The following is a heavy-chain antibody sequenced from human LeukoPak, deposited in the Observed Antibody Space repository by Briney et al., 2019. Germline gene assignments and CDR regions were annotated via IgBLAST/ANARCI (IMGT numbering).Heavy chain of an antibody. J-gene: IGHJ3*02. D-gene: IGHD3-9*01. CDR3: ARSKDILTGYYRSIDAFDI. CDR1: GYTFTSYG. V-gene: IGHV1-18*01. CDR2: ISAYNGNT. Sequence: ASVKVSCKASGYTFTSYGISGVRQAPGQGLAWMGWISAYNGNTNYAQKLQGRVTMTTDTSTSTAYMELRSLRSDDTAVYYCARSKDILTGYYRSIDAFDIWGQGTMVTVSS.